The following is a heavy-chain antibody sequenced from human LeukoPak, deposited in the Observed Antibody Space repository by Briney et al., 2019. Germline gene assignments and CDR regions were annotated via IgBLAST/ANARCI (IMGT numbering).Heavy chain of an antibody. CDR2: IYYSGST. CDR3: ARGYSGYDWIDY. V-gene: IGHV4-59*01. J-gene: IGHJ4*02. Sequence: SETLSLTCTVSGGSISSYYWSWIRQPPGKGLEWIGYIYYSGSTNYNPSLKSRVTISVDTSKNQFSLKLSSVIAADTAVYYCARGYSGYDWIDYWGQGTLVTVSS. D-gene: IGHD5-12*01. CDR1: GGSISSYY.